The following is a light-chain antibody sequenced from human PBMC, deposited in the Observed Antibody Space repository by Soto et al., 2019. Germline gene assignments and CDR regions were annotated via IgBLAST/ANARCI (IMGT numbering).Light chain of an antibody. J-gene: IGLJ3*02. Sequence: QSALTQPRSVSGSPGQSVTISCTGTSSDVVSWYQQHPDKAPKLIIYYVSQRPSGVPDRFSGSKSGNTASLTISGLQAEDEADYYCCSSAGGFTWVFCGGTKVTVL. CDR3: CSSAGGFTWV. CDR2: YVS. CDR1: SSDVV. V-gene: IGLV2-11*01.